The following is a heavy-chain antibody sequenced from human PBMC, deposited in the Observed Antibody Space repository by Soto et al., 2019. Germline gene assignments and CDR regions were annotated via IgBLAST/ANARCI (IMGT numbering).Heavy chain of an antibody. CDR2: ISSSGSTI. Sequence: LRLSCAASGFTFSSYEMNWVRQAPGKGLEWVSYISSSGSTIYYADSVKGRFTISRDNAKNSLYLQMNSLRAEDTAVYYCARSGHYYDSSGYPAGMDVWGQGTTVTVSS. CDR1: GFTFSSYE. D-gene: IGHD3-22*01. CDR3: ARSGHYYDSSGYPAGMDV. J-gene: IGHJ6*02. V-gene: IGHV3-48*03.